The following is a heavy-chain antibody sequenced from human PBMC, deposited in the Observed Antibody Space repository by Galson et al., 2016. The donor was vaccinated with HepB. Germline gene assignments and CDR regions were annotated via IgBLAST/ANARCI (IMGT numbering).Heavy chain of an antibody. CDR2: IYYSGST. Sequence: TLSLTCTVSGGPISSGGYYWSWIRQHPGKGLEWIGYIYYSGSTYFNPSLKSRVTISVDTSKNRVSLNLTSVTASDTAVYYCARQDYGASVRLYFKLWGGGTLVTVSS. J-gene: IGHJ1*01. D-gene: IGHD4-17*01. V-gene: IGHV4-31*03. CDR3: ARQDYGASVRLYFKL. CDR1: GGPISSGGYY.